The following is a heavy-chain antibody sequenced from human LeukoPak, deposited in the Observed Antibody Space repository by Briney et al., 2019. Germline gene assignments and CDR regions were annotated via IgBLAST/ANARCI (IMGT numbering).Heavy chain of an antibody. V-gene: IGHV4-39*01. CDR3: ARTYSSGWYRDDYFDY. CDR1: GGSISSSSYY. J-gene: IGHJ4*02. CDR2: IYYSGST. D-gene: IGHD6-19*01. Sequence: KPSETQSLTCTVSGGSISSSSYYWGWIRQPPGKGLEWIGSIYYSGSTYYNPSLKSRVTISVDTSKNQFSLKLSSVTAADTAVYYCARTYSSGWYRDDYFDYWGQGTLVTVSS.